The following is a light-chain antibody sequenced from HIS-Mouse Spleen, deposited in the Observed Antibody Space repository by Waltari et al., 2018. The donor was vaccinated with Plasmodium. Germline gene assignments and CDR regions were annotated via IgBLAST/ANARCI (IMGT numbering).Light chain of an antibody. CDR3: SSYAGSNNWV. J-gene: IGLJ3*02. CDR2: EVS. Sequence: QSALTQPPSASGSPGPSVTISWYQQHPGKAPKLMIYEVSKRPSGVPDRFSGSKSGNTASLTVSGLQAEDEADYYCSSYAGSNNWVFGGGTKLTVL. V-gene: IGLV2-8*01.